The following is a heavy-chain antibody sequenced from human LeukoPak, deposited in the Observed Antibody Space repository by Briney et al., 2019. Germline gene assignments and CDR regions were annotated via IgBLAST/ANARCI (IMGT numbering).Heavy chain of an antibody. Sequence: SETLSLTCTVSGGSIRNYYWSWIRQPPGMGLEWIGYVYNRGNTNYNPSLKSRLTISLDTSKNQLSLHLSSVTAADTGVYYGARQAGRTVGDERDSFDIWGEGTMVTVSS. J-gene: IGHJ3*02. CDR1: GGSIRNYY. CDR2: VYNRGNT. D-gene: IGHD1-26*01. CDR3: ARQAGRTVGDERDSFDI. V-gene: IGHV4-59*08.